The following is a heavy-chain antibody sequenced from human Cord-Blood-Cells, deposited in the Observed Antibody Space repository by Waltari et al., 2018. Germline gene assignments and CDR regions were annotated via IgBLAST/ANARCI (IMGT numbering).Heavy chain of an antibody. CDR1: GGSISSGGYS. CDR3: ARGPYCSGGSCYYYYYGMDV. V-gene: IGHV4-30-2*01. Sequence: QLQLQESGSGLVKPSQTLSLTCAVSGGSISSGGYSWSWIRQPPGKGLVGIGYIYQSWRTTHNPSLKRRVTRTVDRSKNQLSLKLSSVTAADTAGYYCARGPYCSGGSCYYYYYGMDVWGQGTTVTVSS. CDR2: IYQSWRT. D-gene: IGHD2-15*01. J-gene: IGHJ6*02.